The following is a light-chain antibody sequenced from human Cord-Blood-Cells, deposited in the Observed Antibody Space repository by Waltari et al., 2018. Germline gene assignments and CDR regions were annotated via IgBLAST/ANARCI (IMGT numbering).Light chain of an antibody. V-gene: IGKV1-5*03. CDR3: QQYNSYSYT. CDR2: KAS. J-gene: IGKJ2*01. CDR1: QSISIW. Sequence: DIQMTQSPSTLSASVGDRVTITCRASQSISIWLAWYQQKPGKAPKLLIYKASSLESGVQSRFSGSGSGTEFTLTISSLQPDDFATYYCQQYNSYSYTFGQGTKLEIK.